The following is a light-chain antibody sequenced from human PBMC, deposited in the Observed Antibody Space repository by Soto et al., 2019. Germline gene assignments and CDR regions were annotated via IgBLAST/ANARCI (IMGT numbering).Light chain of an antibody. CDR3: SAYAGLNNVL. CDR2: EVK. Sequence: QSALTQPPSAAGSPGKSVTISCTGTSSDVGGYKYVSWYQQKSGKSPKLIIYEVKEPPSGVPDRFSVSKSANTASLTVSGLHAQDEADYDWSAYAGLNNVLFGEGTKVTLL. J-gene: IGLJ3*02. CDR1: SSDVGGYKY. V-gene: IGLV2-8*01.